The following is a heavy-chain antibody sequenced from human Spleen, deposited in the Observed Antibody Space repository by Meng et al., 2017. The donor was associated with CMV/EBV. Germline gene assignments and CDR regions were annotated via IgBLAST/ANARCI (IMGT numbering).Heavy chain of an antibody. CDR3: AKAAYCGGECYPAH. J-gene: IGHJ4*02. V-gene: IGHV3-48*03. CDR2: ISSSGNIK. D-gene: IGHD2-21*01. CDR1: GFTFSGYE. Sequence: GESLKISCVVSGFTFSGYEMNWVRLAPGKGLEWVSYISSSGNIKYYADSVKGRFTISRDNARNSLYLQMNSLRAEDMALYYCAKAAYCGGECYPAHWGQGTLVTVSS.